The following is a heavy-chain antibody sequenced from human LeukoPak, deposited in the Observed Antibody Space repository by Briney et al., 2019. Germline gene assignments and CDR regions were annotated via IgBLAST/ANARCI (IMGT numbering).Heavy chain of an antibody. V-gene: IGHV1-69*04. CDR2: IIPIFGIA. CDR3: ARVGADTYYYYYYGMDV. J-gene: IGHJ6*02. D-gene: IGHD1-26*01. CDR1: GGTFSSYA. Sequence: SVKVSCKASGGTFSSYAISWVRQAPGQGLEWMGRIIPIFGIANYAQKFQGSVTITADKSTSTAYMELSSLRSEDTAVYYCARVGADTYYYYYYGMDVWGQGTTVTVSS.